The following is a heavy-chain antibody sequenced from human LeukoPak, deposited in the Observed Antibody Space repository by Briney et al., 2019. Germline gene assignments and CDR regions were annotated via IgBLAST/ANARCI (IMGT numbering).Heavy chain of an antibody. CDR3: ARRPTTVTTNWFDP. CDR1: GGSISSYY. Sequence: SETLSLTCTVSGGSISSYYWSWIRQPPGKGLEWIGYIYYSGSTNYNPPLKSRVTIPVDTSKDQFSLKLSSVTAADTAVYYCARRPTTVTTNWFDPWGQGTLVTVSS. D-gene: IGHD4-17*01. CDR2: IYYSGST. J-gene: IGHJ5*02. V-gene: IGHV4-59*08.